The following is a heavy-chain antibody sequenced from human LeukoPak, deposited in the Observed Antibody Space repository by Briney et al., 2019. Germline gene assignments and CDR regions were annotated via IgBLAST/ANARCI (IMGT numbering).Heavy chain of an antibody. CDR2: MSYDGSKI. Sequence: GRSLRLSCAASGFIFNTYDMYWVRQAPGKGLEWVALMSYDGSKISYPDSVKGRFTISRDNSKNTLYLQMNSLRAEDTAVYYCASYVLRFLEWSSNFDYWGQGTLVTVSS. J-gene: IGHJ4*02. CDR1: GFIFNTYD. D-gene: IGHD3-3*01. V-gene: IGHV3-30*03. CDR3: ASYVLRFLEWSSNFDY.